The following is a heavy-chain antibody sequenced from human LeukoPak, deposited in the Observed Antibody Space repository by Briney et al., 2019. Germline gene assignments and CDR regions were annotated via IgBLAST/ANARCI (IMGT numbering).Heavy chain of an antibody. D-gene: IGHD4-17*01. Sequence: SETLSLTCTVSGFSISSGSYYWSWIRQPAGKGLEWIVRIYTSGSTNYNPSLKSRITISVDTSKNQFSLKLSSVTAADTAVYYCARLSLFGDPFDYWGQGTLVTVSS. CDR2: IYTSGST. CDR3: ARLSLFGDPFDY. V-gene: IGHV4-61*02. CDR1: GFSISSGSYY. J-gene: IGHJ4*02.